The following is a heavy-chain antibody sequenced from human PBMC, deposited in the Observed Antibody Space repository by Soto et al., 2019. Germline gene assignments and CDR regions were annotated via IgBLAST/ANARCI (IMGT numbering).Heavy chain of an antibody. CDR3: ARDRNHGLDN. CDR1: GYTFTSNG. D-gene: IGHD1-1*01. Sequence: QVQLVQSGAEVKKPGASVKVSCKASGYTFTSNGISWVRQAPGQGLEWMGWISANSGNTNYAETLQGRVTMTTETSTTTAYMALRSLRSDDTAVYYCARDRNHGLDNWGQGTLVTVSS. CDR2: ISANSGNT. J-gene: IGHJ4*02. V-gene: IGHV1-18*01.